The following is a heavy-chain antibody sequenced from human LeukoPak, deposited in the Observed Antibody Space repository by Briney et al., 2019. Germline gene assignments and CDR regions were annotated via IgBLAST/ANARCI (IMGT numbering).Heavy chain of an antibody. CDR3: AKDTGDYNFQFDY. V-gene: IGHV3-23*01. CDR2: ISGSGGYT. D-gene: IGHD4-17*01. CDR1: GFTFRNYA. Sequence: PGRSLRLSCAASGFTFRNYAMSWVRQAPGKGLEWVSIISGSGGYTYYADSVKGRFTLSRDNSKNTLYLQMNSLRAEDTAVYYCAKDTGDYNFQFDYWGQGILVTVSS. J-gene: IGHJ4*02.